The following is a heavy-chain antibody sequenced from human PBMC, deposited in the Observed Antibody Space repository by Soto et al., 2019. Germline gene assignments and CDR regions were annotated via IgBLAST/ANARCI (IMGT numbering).Heavy chain of an antibody. CDR3: ARSDSGWFNDY. V-gene: IGHV4-59*08. D-gene: IGHD6-19*01. CDR1: GGSISSYY. CDR2: IYYSGST. Sequence: SETLSLTCTVSGGSISSYYWSWIRQPPGKGLEWIGYIYYSGSTNYNPSLKSRVTISVDTSKNQFSLKLSSVTAADTAVYYCARSDSGWFNDYWGQGTLVTVSS. J-gene: IGHJ4*02.